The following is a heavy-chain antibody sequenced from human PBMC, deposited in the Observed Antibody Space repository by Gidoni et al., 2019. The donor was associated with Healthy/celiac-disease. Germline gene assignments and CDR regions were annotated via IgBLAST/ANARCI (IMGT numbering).Heavy chain of an antibody. CDR1: GFTFSSYA. CDR3: ARTSSGWYVQDYYYGMDV. J-gene: IGHJ6*02. D-gene: IGHD6-19*01. CDR2: ISYDGSNK. V-gene: IGHV3-30-3*01. Sequence: QVQLVESGGGVVQPGRSLRLSCAASGFTFSSYAMQWARQAPGKGLEWVAVISYDGSNKYYADSVKGRFTISRDNSKNTLYLQMNSLRAEDTAVYYAARTSSGWYVQDYYYGMDVWGQGTTVTVSS.